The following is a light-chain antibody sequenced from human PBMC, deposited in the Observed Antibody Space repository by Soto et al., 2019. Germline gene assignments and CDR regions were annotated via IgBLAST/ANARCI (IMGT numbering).Light chain of an antibody. Sequence: QSALTQPRSVSGSLGQSVTISYTGTSSDVGAYDFVSWYQQNPGKAPRLIIFDVIKRPSGVPDRFSGSKSGNTASLTISGLQSEDEADYHCSSYAGSHTYEVFGGGTKLTVL. CDR3: SSYAGSHTYEV. J-gene: IGLJ3*02. CDR1: SSDVGAYDF. CDR2: DVI. V-gene: IGLV2-11*01.